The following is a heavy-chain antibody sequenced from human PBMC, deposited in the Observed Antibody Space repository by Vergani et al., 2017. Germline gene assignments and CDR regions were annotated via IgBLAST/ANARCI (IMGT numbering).Heavy chain of an antibody. D-gene: IGHD3-9*01. CDR3: ATRNYYDILTGYYRVGAFDI. Sequence: QVQLVQSGAEVKKPGASVKVSCKVSGYTLTELSMHWVRQAPGKGLEWMGGFDPEDGETIYAQKFKGRVTMTEVTSTDTAYIELSSLRSEDTAVYYCATRNYYDILTGYYRVGAFDIWGQGTMVTVSS. CDR2: FDPEDGET. CDR1: GYTLTELS. V-gene: IGHV1-24*01. J-gene: IGHJ3*02.